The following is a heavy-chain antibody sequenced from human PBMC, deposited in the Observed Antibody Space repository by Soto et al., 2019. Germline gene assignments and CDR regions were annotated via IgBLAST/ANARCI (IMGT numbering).Heavy chain of an antibody. CDR3: ARDNGIAGSFDP. Sequence: VALRLSCAASGFTFRSYSMNWVRQPPGKGLEWVSYISISSRTIYYADSVKGRFTISRDDAKNSLYLQMNSLRDEDTSVYYCARDNGIAGSFDPWGQGTLVTVSS. D-gene: IGHD6-13*01. V-gene: IGHV3-48*02. CDR2: ISISSRTI. CDR1: GFTFRSYS. J-gene: IGHJ5*02.